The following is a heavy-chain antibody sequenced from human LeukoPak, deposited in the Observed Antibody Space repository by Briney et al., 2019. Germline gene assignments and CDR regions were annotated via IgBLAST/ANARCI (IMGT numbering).Heavy chain of an antibody. Sequence: ASVKVSCKASGYTFTSYGISWVRQAPGQGLEWMGWISAYNGNTNYAQNFQGRVTMTTDTSTSTAYMELRSLRSDDTAVYYCARPQSRVGASDYWGQGTLVTVSS. CDR2: ISAYNGNT. CDR3: ARPQSRVGASDY. V-gene: IGHV1-18*01. D-gene: IGHD1-26*01. CDR1: GYTFTSYG. J-gene: IGHJ4*02.